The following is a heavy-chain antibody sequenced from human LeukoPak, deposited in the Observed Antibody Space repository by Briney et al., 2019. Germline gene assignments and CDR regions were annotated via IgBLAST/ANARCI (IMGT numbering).Heavy chain of an antibody. Sequence: SETLSLTCTVSGSSMNGYYWSWIRQSAGKGLEWIGRISISGNTDYNPSLKGRVTMSVDTSKNQFSLRLTSVTAADTAVYFCARGFTSALNWFDPWGQGTLVTASS. J-gene: IGHJ5*02. CDR2: ISISGNT. CDR1: GSSMNGYY. V-gene: IGHV4-4*07. CDR3: ARGFTSALNWFDP. D-gene: IGHD6-6*01.